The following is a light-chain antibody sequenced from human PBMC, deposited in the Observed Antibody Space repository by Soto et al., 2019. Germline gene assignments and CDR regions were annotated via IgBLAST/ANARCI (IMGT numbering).Light chain of an antibody. CDR3: AAWDDSLSGWV. J-gene: IGLJ3*02. CDR2: RNN. CDR1: SSNIGSNY. V-gene: IGLV1-47*01. Sequence: QSVLTQPPSASGTPGQRVTISCSGSSSNIGSNYVYWYQQLPGTAPKLLIYRNNQRPSGVPDRFSASKSGASASLAISGLRSEDEADYYCAAWDDSLSGWVFGEGTKVTVL.